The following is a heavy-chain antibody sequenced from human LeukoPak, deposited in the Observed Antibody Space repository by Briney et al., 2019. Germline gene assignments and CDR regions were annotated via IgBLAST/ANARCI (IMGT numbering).Heavy chain of an antibody. CDR2: IIPILGIA. CDR3: ARDLDSGIAVAGTGY. CDR1: GGTFSSYA. J-gene: IGHJ4*02. Sequence: SVNVSCKASGGTFSSYAISWVRQAPGQGLERMGRIIPILGIANYAQKFQGRVTITADKSTSTAYMELSSLRSEDTAVYYCARDLDSGIAVAGTGYWGQGTLVTVSS. D-gene: IGHD6-19*01. V-gene: IGHV1-69*04.